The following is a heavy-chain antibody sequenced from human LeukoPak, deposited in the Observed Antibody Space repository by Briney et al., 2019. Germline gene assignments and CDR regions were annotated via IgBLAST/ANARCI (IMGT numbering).Heavy chain of an antibody. J-gene: IGHJ4*02. CDR2: IYANGNS. CDR1: GSIVSNNY. D-gene: IGHD5-12*01. CDR3: ANAGYSGYDSDY. V-gene: IGHV3-66*03. Sequence: GGSLRLSCAASGSIVSNNYMNWVRQAPGKGLEWVSIIYANGNSYYEDSVKGRFTISRDNSKNTLYLQMNSLRAEDTAVYYCANAGYSGYDSDYWGQGTLVTVSS.